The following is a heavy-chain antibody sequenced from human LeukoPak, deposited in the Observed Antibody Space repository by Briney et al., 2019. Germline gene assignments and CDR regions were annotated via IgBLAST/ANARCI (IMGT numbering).Heavy chain of an antibody. V-gene: IGHV4-4*07. CDR1: GGSISSYY. CDR2: IYTSGST. J-gene: IGHJ5*02. Sequence: TSETLSLTCTVSGGSISSYYWSWIRQPAGKGLEWIGRIYTSGSTNYNPSLKSRVTMSVDTSKNQFSLKLSSVTAADTAVYYCARDERLWISSGWNNWFDPWGQGTLVTVSS. CDR3: ARDERLWISSGWNNWFDP. D-gene: IGHD6-19*01.